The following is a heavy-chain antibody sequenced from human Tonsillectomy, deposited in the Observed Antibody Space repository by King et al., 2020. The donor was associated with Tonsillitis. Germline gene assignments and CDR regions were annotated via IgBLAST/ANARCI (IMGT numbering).Heavy chain of an antibody. V-gene: IGHV3-23*04. CDR3: AKVADASGGYSIDY. CDR2: ISSGGST. J-gene: IGHJ4*02. D-gene: IGHD3-10*01. CDR1: GFTFKNYA. Sequence: VQLVESGGGLVQPGGSLRLSCAASGFTFKNYAMTWVRQAPGKGLDWVSHISSGGSTYYADSVKGRFTISRDNSKNTLYLQMNSLRAEDKAVYYCAKVADASGGYSIDYWGQGALVTVSS.